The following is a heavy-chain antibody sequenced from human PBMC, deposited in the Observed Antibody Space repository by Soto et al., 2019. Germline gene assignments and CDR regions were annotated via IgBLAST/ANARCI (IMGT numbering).Heavy chain of an antibody. CDR2: IYYSGST. CDR1: GGSISSYY. J-gene: IGHJ5*02. Sequence: PSETLSLTCTVSGGSISSYYWSWIRQPPGKGLEWIGYIYYSGSTNYNPSLKSRVTISVDTSKNQFSLKLSSVTAAGTAVYYCARGPNWFDPWGQGTLVTVSS. V-gene: IGHV4-59*01. CDR3: ARGPNWFDP.